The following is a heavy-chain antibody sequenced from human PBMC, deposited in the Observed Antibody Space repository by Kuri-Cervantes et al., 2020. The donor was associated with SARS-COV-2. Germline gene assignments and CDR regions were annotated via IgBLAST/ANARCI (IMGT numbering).Heavy chain of an antibody. J-gene: IGHJ4*02. D-gene: IGHD6-13*01. CDR3: ARYSSSWSYY. CDR1: GVTFSSYS. Sequence: GESLKISCAASGVTFSSYSMNWVRQAPGKGLEWVSSISSSSSYIYYADSVKGRFTISRDNAKNSLYLQMNSLRAEDTAVYYCARYSSSWSYYWGQGTLVTVSS. CDR2: ISSSSSYI. V-gene: IGHV3-21*01.